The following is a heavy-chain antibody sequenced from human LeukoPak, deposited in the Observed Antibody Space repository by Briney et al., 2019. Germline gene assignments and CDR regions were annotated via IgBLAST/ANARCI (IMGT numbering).Heavy chain of an antibody. CDR1: GGSISSYY. CDR2: IYYSGST. V-gene: IGHV4-59*01. D-gene: IGHD3-22*01. Sequence: SETLSLTCTVSGGSISSYYWSWIRQPPGTGLEWIGYIYYSGSTNYNPSLKSRVTISVDTSKNQFSLKLSSVTAADTAVYYCARGRDYYDSSGYYLVYWGQGTLVTVSS. CDR3: ARGRDYYDSSGYYLVY. J-gene: IGHJ4*02.